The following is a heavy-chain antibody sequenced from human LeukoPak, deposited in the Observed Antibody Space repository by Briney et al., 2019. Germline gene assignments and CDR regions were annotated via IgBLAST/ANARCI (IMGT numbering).Heavy chain of an antibody. V-gene: IGHV1-46*01. CDR3: ARDLPRKPMVFRFDP. Sequence: ASVKVSCKASGYTFTSYYMHWVRQAPGQGLEWMGIINPSGGSTSYAQRFQGRVTMTRDTSTSTVYMELSSLRSEDTAVYYCARDLPRKPMVFRFDPWGQGTLVTVSS. J-gene: IGHJ5*02. CDR1: GYTFTSYY. CDR2: INPSGGST. D-gene: IGHD3-10*01.